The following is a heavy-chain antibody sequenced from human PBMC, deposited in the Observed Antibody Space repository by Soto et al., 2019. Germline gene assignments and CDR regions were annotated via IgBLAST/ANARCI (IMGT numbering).Heavy chain of an antibody. CDR2: VSRADTYT. V-gene: IGHV3-23*01. D-gene: IGHD3-16*01. CDR1: GFTFSSYA. Sequence: ESGGDVVRPGGSLRLSCAASGFTFSSYAMGWVRQAPGKGLECVAGVSRADTYTFYADSVRGRFSISRDNSRDTVDLYMNALRGDDTAVYFCVKYTVTEDLGESWGQGTLVSVSS. CDR3: VKYTVTEDLGES. J-gene: IGHJ5*02.